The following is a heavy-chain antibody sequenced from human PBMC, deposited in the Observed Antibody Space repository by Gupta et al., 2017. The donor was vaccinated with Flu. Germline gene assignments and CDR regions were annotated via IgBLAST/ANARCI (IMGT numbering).Heavy chain of an antibody. D-gene: IGHD2-21*01. CDR2: ISPSTHTT. J-gene: IGHJ4*01. Sequence: EVQLVESGGGWVQPGGSLRLSCAASAVTFTSYGMTWLRQAPGKGPEWISYISPSTHTTYSADSVKGRFTISRDNAKNSLFLQMDSLRAEYTAVYYCAREGYCGGENCTSRRSLDYWGQGTVVAVSS. CDR1: AVTFTSYG. V-gene: IGHV3-48*04. CDR3: AREGYCGGENCTSRRSLDY.